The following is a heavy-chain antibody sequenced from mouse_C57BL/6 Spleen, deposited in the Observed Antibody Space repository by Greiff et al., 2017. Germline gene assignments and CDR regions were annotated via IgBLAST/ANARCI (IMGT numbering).Heavy chain of an antibody. Sequence: EVKLVESGGGLVQPGGSMKLSCVASGFTFSNYWMNWVRQSPEKGLEWVAQIRLKSDNYATHYAESVKGRFTISRDDSKSSVYLQMNNLRAEDTGIYYCTSSSRSWFAYWGQGTLVTVSA. J-gene: IGHJ3*01. V-gene: IGHV6-3*01. D-gene: IGHD1-1*01. CDR2: IRLKSDNYAT. CDR1: GFTFSNYW. CDR3: TSSSRSWFAY.